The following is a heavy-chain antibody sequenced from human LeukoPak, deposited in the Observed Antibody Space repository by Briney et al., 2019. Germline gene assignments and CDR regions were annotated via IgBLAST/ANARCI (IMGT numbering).Heavy chain of an antibody. CDR2: IYTSGST. Sequence: ETLSLTCAVYGGSFSGYYWSWIRQPAGKGLQWIGRIYTSGSTKYNPSLKSRVTMSVDTSKNQFSLKLSSLTAADTAVYYCARGLWFGDENPPYFDYWGQGILVTVSS. CDR3: ARGLWFGDENPPYFDY. D-gene: IGHD3-10*01. J-gene: IGHJ4*02. CDR1: GGSFSGYY. V-gene: IGHV4-59*10.